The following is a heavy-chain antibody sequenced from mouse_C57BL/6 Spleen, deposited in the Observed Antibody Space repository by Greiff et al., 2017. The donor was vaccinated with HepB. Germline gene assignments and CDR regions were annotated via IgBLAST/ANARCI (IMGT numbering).Heavy chain of an antibody. CDR2: IRNKANGYTT. CDR1: GFTFTDYY. V-gene: IGHV7-3*01. D-gene: IGHD2-1*01. Sequence: EVKLVESGGGLVQPGGSLSLSCAASGFTFTDYYMRWVRQPPGQALEWLGFIRNKANGYTTEYSASVKGRFTISRDNSQSILYLQMNALRAEDSATYDCARYSNYAWFAYWGQGTLVTVSA. CDR3: ARYSNYAWFAY. J-gene: IGHJ3*01.